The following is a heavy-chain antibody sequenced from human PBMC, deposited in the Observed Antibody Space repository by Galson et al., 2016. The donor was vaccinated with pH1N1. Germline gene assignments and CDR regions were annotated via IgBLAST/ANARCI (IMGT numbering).Heavy chain of an antibody. V-gene: IGHV1-69*06. CDR3: ARGFRGGYNYALFDH. Sequence: SVKVSCKASGVTFTVYTIAWVRQAPGQGLERMGGISPMFDTTTYAQKFQDRVTITADRLTTTIYVNLTSLRFDDTAVYYCARGFRGGYNYALFDHWGQGSLVIVSS. CDR2: ISPMFDTT. D-gene: IGHD5-18*01. CDR1: GVTFTVYT. J-gene: IGHJ4*02.